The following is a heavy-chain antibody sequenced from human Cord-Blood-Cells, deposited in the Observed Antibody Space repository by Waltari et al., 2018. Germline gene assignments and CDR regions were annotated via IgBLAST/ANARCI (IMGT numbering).Heavy chain of an antibody. V-gene: IGHV3-13*01. CDR1: GFTFSSYD. CDR3: ARVGQLGFDY. CDR2: IGTAGDT. Sequence: EVQLVESGGGLVQPGGSLRLSCAASGFTFSSYDMHWVRQATGRGLEWVSAIGTAGDTYYPGSVNGRFTISRENAKNSLYLQMNSLRAGDTAVYYCARVGQLGFDYWGQGTLVTVSS. J-gene: IGHJ4*02. D-gene: IGHD6-6*01.